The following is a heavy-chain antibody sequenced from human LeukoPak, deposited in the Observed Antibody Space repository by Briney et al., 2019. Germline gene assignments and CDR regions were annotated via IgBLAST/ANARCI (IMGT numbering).Heavy chain of an antibody. CDR2: MNPNTANR. Sequence: VSVKVSCKASGYTFISYDINWVRQATGQGLEWMGWMNPNTANRGYAQKFQGRVTVTTNTSISTAYMDLSSLRSDDTAVYYCAAASSQGFDYWGQGTLVTVSS. CDR3: AAASSQGFDY. J-gene: IGHJ4*02. V-gene: IGHV1-8*01. D-gene: IGHD2-15*01. CDR1: GYTFISYD.